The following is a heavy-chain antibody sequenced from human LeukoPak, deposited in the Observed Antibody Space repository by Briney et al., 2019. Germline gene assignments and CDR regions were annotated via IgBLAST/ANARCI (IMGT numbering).Heavy chain of an antibody. CDR3: ARGGFDYYDSSGSPRGTYDAFDI. J-gene: IGHJ3*02. V-gene: IGHV1-18*01. CDR2: ISAYNGNT. D-gene: IGHD3-22*01. CDR1: GYTFTSYG. Sequence: GASVKVSCKASGYTFTSYGISWVRQAPGQGLEWMGWISAYNGNTNYAQKLQGRVTMTTDTSTSTAYMELRSLRSDDTAVYYCARGGFDYYDSSGSPRGTYDAFDIWGQGTMVIVSS.